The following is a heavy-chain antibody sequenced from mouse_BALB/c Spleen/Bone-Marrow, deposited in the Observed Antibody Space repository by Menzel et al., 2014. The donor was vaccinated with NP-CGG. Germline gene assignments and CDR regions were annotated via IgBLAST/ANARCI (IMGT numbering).Heavy chain of an antibody. CDR3: ASSYYGRAMDY. Sequence: DLVKPGASVKLSCKASGYTFTSYWLNWIKQRPGQGLEWIGRIAPGSGSTYYDEMFKGKATLTVDTSSSTAYIQLSSLSSGDSAVYFWASSYYGRAMDYWGQGTSVTVSS. V-gene: IGHV1S41*01. CDR1: GYTFTSYW. D-gene: IGHD1-1*01. J-gene: IGHJ4*01. CDR2: IAPGSGST.